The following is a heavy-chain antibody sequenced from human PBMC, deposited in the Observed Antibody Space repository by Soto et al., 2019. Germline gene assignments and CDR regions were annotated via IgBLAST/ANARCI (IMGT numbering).Heavy chain of an antibody. CDR1: GYTFTSYG. D-gene: IGHD3-10*01. Sequence: GASVNVSCKXSGYTFTSYGISWVRQAPGQGLEWMGWISAYNGSTSYAQKFQGRVTMTRDTSTSTVYMELSSLRSEDTAVYYCARDRSGHYYYGMDVWGQGTTVTVSS. CDR2: ISAYNGST. J-gene: IGHJ6*02. CDR3: ARDRSGHYYYGMDV. V-gene: IGHV1-18*04.